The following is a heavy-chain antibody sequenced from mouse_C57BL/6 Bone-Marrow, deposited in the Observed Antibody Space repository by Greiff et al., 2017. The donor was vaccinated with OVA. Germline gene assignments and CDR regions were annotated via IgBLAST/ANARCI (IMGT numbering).Heavy chain of an antibody. J-gene: IGHJ3*01. CDR1: GYTFTSYG. CDR3: ARWGRTWFAY. V-gene: IGHV1-81*01. D-gene: IGHD3-3*01. Sequence: QVHVKQSGAELARPGASVKLSCKASGYTFTSYGISWVKQRTGQGLEWIGEIYPRSGNTYYNEKFKGKATLTADKSSSTAYMELRSLTSEDSAVYFCARWGRTWFAYWGQGTLVTVSA. CDR2: IYPRSGNT.